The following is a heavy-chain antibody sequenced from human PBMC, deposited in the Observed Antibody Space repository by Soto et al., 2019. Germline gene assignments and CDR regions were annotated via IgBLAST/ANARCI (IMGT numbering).Heavy chain of an antibody. Sequence: QVQLVESGGGLVKPGGSLRLSCAASGFTFSDYYMSWIRQAPGKGLEWVSYISSSGSTIYYADSVKGRFTISRDNAKNSLYLQKNSLRAEDTAGYYCARTGSDFWSAYSYFDYWGQGTLVTVSS. CDR1: GFTFSDYY. J-gene: IGHJ4*02. CDR2: ISSSGSTI. V-gene: IGHV3-11*01. D-gene: IGHD3-3*01. CDR3: ARTGSDFWSAYSYFDY.